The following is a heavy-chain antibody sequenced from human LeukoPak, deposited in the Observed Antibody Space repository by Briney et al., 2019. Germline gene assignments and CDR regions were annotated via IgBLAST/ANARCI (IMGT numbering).Heavy chain of an antibody. CDR1: GGSISSYY. Sequence: PSETLSLTCTVSGGSISSYYWSWIRQPAGKGLEWIGYIYYSGSTNYNPSLKSRVTISVDTSKNQFSLKLSSVTAADTAVYYCARHSAVNRYRDFWGQGTLVTVSS. J-gene: IGHJ4*02. V-gene: IGHV4-59*01. CDR3: ARHSAVNRYRDF. CDR2: IYYSGST. D-gene: IGHD2/OR15-2a*01.